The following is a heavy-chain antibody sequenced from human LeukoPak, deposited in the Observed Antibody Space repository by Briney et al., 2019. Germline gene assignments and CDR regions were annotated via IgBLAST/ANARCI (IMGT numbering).Heavy chain of an antibody. CDR2: IYYSGST. V-gene: IGHV4-59*08. Sequence: TXSLTXXXXXGSIXXYYWSWIRQPPGKGLEWIGYIYYSGSTNYNPSLKSRVTISVDTSKNQFSLKLSSVTAADTAVYYCAGTYYDSWSGSHYGMDVWGQGTTVTVSS. J-gene: IGHJ6*02. D-gene: IGHD3-3*01. CDR1: XGSIXXYY. CDR3: AGTYYDSWSGSHYGMDV.